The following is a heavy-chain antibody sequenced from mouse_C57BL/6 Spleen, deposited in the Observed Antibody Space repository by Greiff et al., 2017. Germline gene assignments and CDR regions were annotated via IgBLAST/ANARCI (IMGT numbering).Heavy chain of an antibody. V-gene: IGHV1-9*01. CDR1: GYTFTGYW. J-gene: IGHJ3*01. Sequence: QVQLKESGAELMKPGASVKLSCKATGYTFTGYWIEWVKQRPGHGLEWIEEILPGSGSTNYNEKFKGKAPFTADTSSNTAYMQLSILTTEDSAIYYCARSYYGSSYFAYWGQGTLVTVSA. CDR3: ARSYYGSSYFAY. D-gene: IGHD1-1*01. CDR2: ILPGSGST.